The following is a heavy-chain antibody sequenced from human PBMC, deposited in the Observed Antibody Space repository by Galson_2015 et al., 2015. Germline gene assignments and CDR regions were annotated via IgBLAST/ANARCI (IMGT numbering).Heavy chain of an antibody. V-gene: IGHV3-21*01. CDR3: ARNLQVSIYGGLRWDAFHI. CDR1: GFTFSGYS. CDR2: ISSSSLYT. Sequence: SLRLSCAASGFTFSGYSMKWVRQAPGKGLEWVSYISSSSLYTYYADSVKGRFTISRDNAKKSLDLQMNSLRAEDTAVYYCARNLQVSIYGGLRWDAFHIWGQATMVTVSS. D-gene: IGHD4-23*01. J-gene: IGHJ3*02.